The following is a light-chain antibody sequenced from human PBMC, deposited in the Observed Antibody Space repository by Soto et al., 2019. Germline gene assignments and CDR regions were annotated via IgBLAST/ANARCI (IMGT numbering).Light chain of an antibody. CDR3: QQYNSYPIT. CDR1: QGISSW. V-gene: IGKV1-5*01. J-gene: IGKJ5*01. CDR2: DAS. Sequence: DIQMTQSPSTLSASVGDRVTITCRASQGISSWVAWYQQKPGKVPKLLIYDASTLQSGVPSRFSGSGSGTEFTLTITSLQPDDFATYYCQQYNSYPITFGQGTRLEIK.